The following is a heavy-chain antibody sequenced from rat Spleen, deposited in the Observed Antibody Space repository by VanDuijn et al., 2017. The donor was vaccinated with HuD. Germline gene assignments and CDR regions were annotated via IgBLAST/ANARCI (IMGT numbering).Heavy chain of an antibody. Sequence: QVQLKESGPGLVQPSQTLSLACTVSGFSLTSYHVHWVRQPSGKGLEWMGVIWTGGSTEYNSALKSRLSISRDTSKSQVFLKMNSLQTEDTATYYCARGEITPDYWGQGVMVTVSS. CDR3: ARGEITPDY. D-gene: IGHD1-10*01. CDR1: GFSLTSYH. J-gene: IGHJ2*01. CDR2: IWTGGST. V-gene: IGHV2-43*01.